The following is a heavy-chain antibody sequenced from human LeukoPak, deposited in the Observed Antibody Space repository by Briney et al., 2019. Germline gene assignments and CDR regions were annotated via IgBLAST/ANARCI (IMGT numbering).Heavy chain of an antibody. D-gene: IGHD5-18*01. Sequence: PSETLSLTCTVSGGSFSSSSSYWGWIRQPPGKGLEWIGTIHHSGSTYYNPPLKSRLTISEDTSKNRFSLKLTSVTAADTAVYYCARLMGDIAMVDAFDIWGQGTMATVSS. CDR3: ARLMGDIAMVDAFDI. CDR2: IHHSGST. V-gene: IGHV4-39*01. CDR1: GGSFSSSSSY. J-gene: IGHJ3*02.